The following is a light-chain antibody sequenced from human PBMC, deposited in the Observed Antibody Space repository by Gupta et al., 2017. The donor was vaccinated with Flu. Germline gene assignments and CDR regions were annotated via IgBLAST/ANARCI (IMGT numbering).Light chain of an antibody. V-gene: IGKV1-5*03. CDR3: HQEDSSPWT. CDR2: KAS. CDR1: QRISGW. J-gene: IGKJ1*01. Sequence: DIQMTQSPSTLSGFVGDRVTITCRASQRISGWLAWYQQKPGKAPKLLIFKASNLESGIPSRFSGSGSGTEFTLTISSLQPDDFATYYCHQEDSSPWTFGQGTKVEVK.